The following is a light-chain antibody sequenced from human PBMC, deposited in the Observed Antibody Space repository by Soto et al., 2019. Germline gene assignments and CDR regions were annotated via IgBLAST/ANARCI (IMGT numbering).Light chain of an antibody. CDR1: QSVGSS. J-gene: IGKJ1*01. V-gene: IGKV3-15*01. Sequence: IVMTQSPATLSVSPGERATLSCRASQSVGSSVAWYQQKPGQAPRLLIYDSSSRATGVPARFSGSGSGTEFSLAISSLQSEDFAVYYCQQYYNWPPTWTFGQGTKVDIK. CDR3: QQYYNWPPTWT. CDR2: DSS.